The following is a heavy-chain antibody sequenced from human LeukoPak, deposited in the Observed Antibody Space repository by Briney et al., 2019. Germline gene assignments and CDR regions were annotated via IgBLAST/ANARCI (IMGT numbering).Heavy chain of an antibody. D-gene: IGHD5-24*01. J-gene: IGHJ6*03. CDR1: GFTFSDYY. CDR3: ATEITPYYYMDV. Sequence: GGSLRLSCAASGFTFSDYYMSWIRQTPGKGLEWVSYISSSGSTIYYADSVKGRFTISRDNAKNSLYLQMNSLRADDTAVYYCATEITPYYYMDVWGKGTTVTVSS. V-gene: IGHV3-11*01. CDR2: ISSSGSTI.